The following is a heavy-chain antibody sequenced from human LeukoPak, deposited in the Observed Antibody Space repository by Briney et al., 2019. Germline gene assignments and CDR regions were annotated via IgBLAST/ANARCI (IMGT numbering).Heavy chain of an antibody. J-gene: IGHJ4*02. Sequence: SETLSLTCTVSRASVTTCYWSWIRQPPGKGLEWIGYIYYSGSTSYNPSLKGRVTMSVDTSKNQFPLRLSSVTAADTAVYYCARGSDFGDFWGQGTLVTVSS. CDR1: RASVTTCY. CDR3: ARGSDFGDF. CDR2: IYYSGST. D-gene: IGHD4-17*01. V-gene: IGHV4-59*02.